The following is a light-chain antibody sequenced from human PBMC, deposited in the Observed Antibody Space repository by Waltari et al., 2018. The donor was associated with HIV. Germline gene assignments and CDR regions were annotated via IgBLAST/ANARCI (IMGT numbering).Light chain of an antibody. V-gene: IGKV1-16*02. CDR3: QQYIGYPLT. CDR1: HDISNY. CDR2: AAS. J-gene: IGKJ5*01. Sequence: DIQMTQSPSSLSASVGDRVTITCRASHDISNYLAWFQQKPGEAPKSLIYAASTLQSGVPSKFRGSGSETYFTLTINCLQSEDSATYYCQQYIGYPLTFGQGTRLEIK.